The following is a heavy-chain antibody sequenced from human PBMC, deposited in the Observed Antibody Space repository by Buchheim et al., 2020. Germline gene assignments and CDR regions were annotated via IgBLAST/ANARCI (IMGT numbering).Heavy chain of an antibody. Sequence: VQLLESGGGLVQSGGSLRLSCAASGFTFSSYAMIWVRQAPGKGLEWVSGISGSATAPYYAELGKGRFTISRDNSKNTLYLQMSSLRAEDTAIYYCAKGSDSSSLNWFDCWGQGTL. CDR3: AKGSDSSSLNWFDC. CDR1: GFTFSSYA. D-gene: IGHD3-22*01. V-gene: IGHV3-23*01. J-gene: IGHJ5*01. CDR2: ISGSATAP.